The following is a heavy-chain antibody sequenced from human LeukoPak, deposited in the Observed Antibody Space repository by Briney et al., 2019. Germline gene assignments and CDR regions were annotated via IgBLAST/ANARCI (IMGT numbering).Heavy chain of an antibody. V-gene: IGHV3-30-3*01. Sequence: GGSLRLSCAASGFTFSSYAMHWVRQAPGKGLEWVAVISYDGSNKYYADSVKGRFTISRDNSKTPLYLQMNSLRAEDTAVYYCARGGEGYLDYWGQGTLVTVSS. CDR1: GFTFSSYA. CDR2: ISYDGSNK. J-gene: IGHJ4*02. CDR3: ARGGEGYLDY.